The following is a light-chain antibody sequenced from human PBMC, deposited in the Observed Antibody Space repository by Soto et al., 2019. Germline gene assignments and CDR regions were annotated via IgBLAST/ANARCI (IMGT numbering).Light chain of an antibody. CDR1: SSNIGSTS. V-gene: IGLV1-44*01. CDR2: TND. CDR3: AAWDDSLNAPV. J-gene: IGLJ1*01. Sequence: QAVVTQPPSASGTPGQTVTISCSGRSSNIGSTSVNWYQQLPGTAPKLLLYTNDQRPSGVPERFSGSKSGTSASLAISGLQSEDEADYYCAAWDDSLNAPVFGTGTKVTVL.